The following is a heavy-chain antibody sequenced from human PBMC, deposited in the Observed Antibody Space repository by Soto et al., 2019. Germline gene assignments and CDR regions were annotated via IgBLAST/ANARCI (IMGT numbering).Heavy chain of an antibody. J-gene: IGHJ4*02. CDR3: ARDWFGVDY. V-gene: IGHV1-18*01. Sequence: QVQLVQSGAEVKKPGASVKVSCKASGYTFTSYGISWVRQAPGQGLEWMGWINPYNCNTNYAQKLPGRVTMTTDTSTSTASMELRSLRSDDTAVSFCARDWFGVDYWGQGTLVTVSS. CDR2: INPYNCNT. CDR1: GYTFTSYG. D-gene: IGHD3-16*01.